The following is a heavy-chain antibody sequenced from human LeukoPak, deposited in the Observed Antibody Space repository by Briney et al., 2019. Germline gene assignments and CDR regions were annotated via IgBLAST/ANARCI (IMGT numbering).Heavy chain of an antibody. Sequence: GASVKVSCKASGYTFTSYYMHWVRQAPGQGLEWMGIINPSGGSTSYAQKFQGRVTMTRDMSTSTVYMELSSLRSEDTAVYYCARGVEDSSGYYYLPDYYWGQGTLVTVSS. V-gene: IGHV1-46*01. CDR1: GYTFTSYY. J-gene: IGHJ4*02. CDR2: INPSGGST. CDR3: ARGVEDSSGYYYLPDYY. D-gene: IGHD3-22*01.